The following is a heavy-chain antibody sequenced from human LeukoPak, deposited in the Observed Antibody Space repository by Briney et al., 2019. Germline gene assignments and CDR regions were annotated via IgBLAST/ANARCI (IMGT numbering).Heavy chain of an antibody. J-gene: IGHJ4*02. Sequence: SQTLSLTCTVSGGSISSGGYYWSWIRQHPGKGLEWIGYIYYSGSTYYNPSLKSRVTISVDTSKNQFSLKLSSVTAADTAVYYCARRIVATIHSFDYWGQGTLVTVSS. CDR3: ARRIVATIHSFDY. V-gene: IGHV4-31*03. CDR1: GGSISSGGYY. CDR2: IYYSGST. D-gene: IGHD5-12*01.